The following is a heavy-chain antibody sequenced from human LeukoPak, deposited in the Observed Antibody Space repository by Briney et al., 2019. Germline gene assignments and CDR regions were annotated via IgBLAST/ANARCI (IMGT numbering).Heavy chain of an antibody. CDR2: ISSSSSYT. CDR1: GFTFSDYY. J-gene: IGHJ4*02. CDR3: ARDRGPDVLRYFDWLFYG. D-gene: IGHD3-9*01. Sequence: GGSLRLSCAASGFTFSDYYTSWIRQAPGKGLEWVSYISSSSSYTNYADSVKGRFTISRDNAKNSLYLQMNSLRAEDTAVYYCARDRGPDVLRYFDWLFYGWGQGTLVTVSS. V-gene: IGHV3-11*06.